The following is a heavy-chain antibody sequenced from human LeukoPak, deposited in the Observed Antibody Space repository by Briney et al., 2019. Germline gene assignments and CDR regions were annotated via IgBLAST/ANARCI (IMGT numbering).Heavy chain of an antibody. J-gene: IGHJ5*02. CDR2: ISVYNGNT. V-gene: IGHV1-18*01. CDR1: GYTFTSYG. CDR3: ARAVTIFGVVTRFDP. Sequence: ASVKVSCKASGYTFTSYGISWVRQAPGQGLEWMGWISVYNGNTNYAQKLQGRVTMTTDTSTSTAYMELRSLRSDDTAVYYCARAVTIFGVVTRFDPWGQGTLVTVSS. D-gene: IGHD3-3*01.